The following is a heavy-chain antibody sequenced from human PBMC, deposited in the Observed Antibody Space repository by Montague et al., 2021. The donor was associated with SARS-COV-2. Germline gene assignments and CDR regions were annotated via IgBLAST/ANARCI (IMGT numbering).Heavy chain of an antibody. J-gene: IGHJ4*02. CDR1: GGSFSGYY. CDR3: SSGTKRVFTYDYDSSGYASDY. D-gene: IGHD3-22*01. V-gene: IGHV4-34*01. CDR2: INHSGST. Sequence: SETLSLTCAVYGGSFSGYYWSWIRQPPGKGLEWIGEINHSGSTNYNPPLKSRVTISVDTSKNQFSLKLSSVTVADTAVYYCSSGTKRVFTYDYDSSGYASDYWGQGTLVTVSS.